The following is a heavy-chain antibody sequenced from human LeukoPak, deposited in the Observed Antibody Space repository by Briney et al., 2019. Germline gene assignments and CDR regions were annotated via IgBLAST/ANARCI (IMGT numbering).Heavy chain of an antibody. J-gene: IGHJ6*02. D-gene: IGHD4-17*01. V-gene: IGHV3-53*01. CDR3: AREVPLDYGALDV. Sequence: GGSLLLSCSASGFSVSSNHMSWVRQAPGKGLEWVTVIYSSGTTYYADSVKGRFTISRDNSKNTLYLQMNDLRAEDTAVYYCAREVPLDYGALDVWGQGTTVTVSS. CDR2: IYSSGTT. CDR1: GFSVSSNH.